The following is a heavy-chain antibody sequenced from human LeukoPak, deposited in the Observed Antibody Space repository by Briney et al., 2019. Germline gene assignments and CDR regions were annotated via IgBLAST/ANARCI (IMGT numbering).Heavy chain of an antibody. J-gene: IGHJ4*02. CDR2: ISGSGGST. V-gene: IGHV3-23*01. CDR1: GFTFSSYA. CDR3: ARAGFYGDYTDY. D-gene: IGHD4-17*01. Sequence: PGGSLRLSCAASGFTFSSYAMSWVRQAPGKGLEWVSAISGSGGSTYYADSVKGRFTISRDNSKNTLYLQMNSLRAEDTAVYYCARAGFYGDYTDYWGQGTLVTVSS.